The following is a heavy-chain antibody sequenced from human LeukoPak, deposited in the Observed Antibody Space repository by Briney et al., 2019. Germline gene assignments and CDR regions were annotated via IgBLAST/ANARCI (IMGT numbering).Heavy chain of an antibody. V-gene: IGHV4-38-2*01. CDR3: ARGRFSVIHYFDY. CDR2: IYHSGSTF. J-gene: IGHJ4*02. CDR1: GSSISDNYY. Sequence: PSETLSLTCAVSGSSISDNYYWGWIRQPPGKGLEWIGSIYHSGSTFYNSLSLNSRVTISVDTSKNQFSLNLRSVTAADTAVYYCARGRFSVIHYFDYWGQGTLVTVSS. D-gene: IGHD2/OR15-2a*01.